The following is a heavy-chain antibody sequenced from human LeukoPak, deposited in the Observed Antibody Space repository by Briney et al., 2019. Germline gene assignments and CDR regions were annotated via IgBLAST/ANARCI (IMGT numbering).Heavy chain of an antibody. D-gene: IGHD3-10*01. J-gene: IGHJ4*02. Sequence: GGSLRLSCAASGFTFSSYAMSWVRQAPGKGLEWVSAISGGGGSTYYADSVKGRFTISRDNSKNTLYLQMNSLRAEDTAVYYCAKVRMVRGVIRRFPFDYWGQGTLVTVSS. V-gene: IGHV3-23*01. CDR2: ISGGGGST. CDR3: AKVRMVRGVIRRFPFDY. CDR1: GFTFSSYA.